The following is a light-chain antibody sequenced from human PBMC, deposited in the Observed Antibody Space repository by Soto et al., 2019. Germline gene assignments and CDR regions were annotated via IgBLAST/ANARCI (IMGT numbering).Light chain of an antibody. CDR3: QSYDNSLSVYV. J-gene: IGLJ1*01. V-gene: IGLV1-40*01. CDR2: GNS. CDR1: SSNIGAHDD. Sequence: QSVLTQPPSVSVAPGQRVTISCTGSSSNIGAHDDVHWYQQLPGTAPKLLIYGNSNRPSGVSDRFSGSKSGTSASLAITGLQAEDEADYYCQSYDNSLSVYVFGTGTKVTVL.